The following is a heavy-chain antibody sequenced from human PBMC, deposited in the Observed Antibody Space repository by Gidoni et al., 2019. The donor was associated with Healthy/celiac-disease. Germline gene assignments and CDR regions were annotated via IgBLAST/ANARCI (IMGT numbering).Heavy chain of an antibody. CDR1: GGSISSGGYY. Sequence: QVQLQESGPGLVKPSQTLSLTCTVSGGSISSGGYYWSWIRQHPGKGLEWIGYIYYSGSTYYNPSLKSRVTISVDTAKNQFSLKLSSVTAADTAVYYCARGQDLRFDTDYWGQGTLVTVSS. CDR2: IYYSGST. V-gene: IGHV4-31*03. CDR3: ARGQDLRFDTDY. D-gene: IGHD3-3*01. J-gene: IGHJ4*02.